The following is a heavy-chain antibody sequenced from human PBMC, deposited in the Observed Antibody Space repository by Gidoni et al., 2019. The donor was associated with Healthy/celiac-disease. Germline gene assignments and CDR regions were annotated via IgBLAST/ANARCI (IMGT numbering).Heavy chain of an antibody. D-gene: IGHD3-22*01. V-gene: IGHV2-70*15. CDR1: GFSLRPSGMC. CDR3: ARHYYDSSGYYTDY. CDR2: IDWDDDK. J-gene: IGHJ4*02. Sequence: QVTLRESGPALVKPTQTLPLTCPFSGFSLRPSGMCVSWIRQPPGKALEWLARIDWDDDKYYSTSLKTRLTISKDTSKNQVVLTMTNMDPVDTATYYCARHYYDSSGYYTDYWGQGTLVTVSS.